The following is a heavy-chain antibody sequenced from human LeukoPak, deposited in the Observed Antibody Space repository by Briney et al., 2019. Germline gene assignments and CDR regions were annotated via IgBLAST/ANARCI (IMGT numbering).Heavy chain of an antibody. CDR1: GVTFSSYA. CDR2: IIGSGGST. Sequence: GGALRLFCAASGVTFSSYAMSWGRQAPGEGLEQFSAIIGSGGSTYYADSVKGRFIISRDNYKNPLYLQMNRLRAEDTVVYYCAKDSRYLVYSNNYFDYWGQGILVTVSS. CDR3: AKDSRYLVYSNNYFDY. D-gene: IGHD4-11*01. V-gene: IGHV3-23*01. J-gene: IGHJ4*02.